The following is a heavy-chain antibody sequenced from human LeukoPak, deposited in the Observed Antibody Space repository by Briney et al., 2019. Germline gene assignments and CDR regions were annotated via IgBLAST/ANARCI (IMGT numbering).Heavy chain of an antibody. D-gene: IGHD2-2*01. J-gene: IGHJ4*02. Sequence: ASVKVSCKVSGYTLTELSMHWVRQAPGKGLEWMGGFDPEDGETIYAQKFQGRVTMTEDTSTDTAYMELSSLRSEDTAVYYCATDLGYCRSTSCYSIGWGQGPLVTVSS. V-gene: IGHV1-24*01. CDR1: GYTLTELS. CDR3: ATDLGYCRSTSCYSIG. CDR2: FDPEDGET.